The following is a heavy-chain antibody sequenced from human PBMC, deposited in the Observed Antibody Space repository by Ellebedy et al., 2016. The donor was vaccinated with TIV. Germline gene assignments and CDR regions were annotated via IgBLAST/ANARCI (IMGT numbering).Heavy chain of an antibody. J-gene: IGHJ4*02. CDR2: ISSSGSTI. CDR3: ARYQSSVVTAQRRGYFDY. Sequence: PGGSLRLSCAASGFTFSSYEMNWVRQAPGKGLEWVSYISSSGSTIYYADSVKGRFTISRDNAKNSLYLQMNSLRAEDTAVYYCARYQSSVVTAQRRGYFDYWGQGTLVTVSS. V-gene: IGHV3-48*03. D-gene: IGHD2-21*02. CDR1: GFTFSSYE.